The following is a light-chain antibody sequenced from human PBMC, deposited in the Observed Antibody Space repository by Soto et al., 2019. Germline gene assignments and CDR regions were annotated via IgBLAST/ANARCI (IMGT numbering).Light chain of an antibody. CDR2: SSY. Sequence: DIQMTQSPSSLSASVGDRVTITCRASQGISNNLAWYQQKPGEIPKLLIYSSYILQSGVPSRFSGGGSGTDFTLTISSLQPEDFATYYCQNYYSIPWTFGQGTKVEIK. CDR3: QNYYSIPWT. J-gene: IGKJ1*01. V-gene: IGKV1-27*01. CDR1: QGISNN.